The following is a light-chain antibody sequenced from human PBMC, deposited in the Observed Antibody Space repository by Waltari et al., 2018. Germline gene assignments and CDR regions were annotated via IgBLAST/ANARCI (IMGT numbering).Light chain of an antibody. CDR1: QDISNS. J-gene: IGKJ5*01. V-gene: IGKV1-33*01. Sequence: DIQMTQSPSSLSASVGDRVTITCQASQDISNSLDWYRQRPGKAPELLIYDASNLQTGVSSRFSGSGSGTHFTFTSSNLQPADFATYYCLHHDSVSRGTFGQVTRLDIK. CDR3: LHHDSVSRGT. CDR2: DAS.